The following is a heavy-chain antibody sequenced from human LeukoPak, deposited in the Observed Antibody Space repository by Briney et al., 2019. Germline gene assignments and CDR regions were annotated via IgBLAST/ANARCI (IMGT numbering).Heavy chain of an antibody. V-gene: IGHV3-33*03. D-gene: IGHD3-10*01. CDR1: GFTFTNYG. CDR2: VWFDGTNK. CDR3: ASLDGSGSFDY. Sequence: GGSLRLSCAASGFTFTNYGMHWVRQAPGKGLEWVAVVWFDGTNKYYADSVKGRFTISRDNAKNSLYLQMNSLRAEDTAVYYCASLDGSGSFDYWGQGTLVTVSS. J-gene: IGHJ4*02.